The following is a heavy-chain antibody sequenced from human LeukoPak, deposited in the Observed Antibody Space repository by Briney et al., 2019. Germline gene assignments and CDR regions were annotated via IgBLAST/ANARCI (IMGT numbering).Heavy chain of an antibody. D-gene: IGHD3-22*01. Sequence: GESLKISCKGSGYSFTSYWIGWVRQMPGKGLEWMGIIYPGDSDTRYSPPFQGQVTISADKSISTAYLQWNSLKASDTAMYYCARSYYDSSGYYSLGVLDIWGQGTVVTVSS. CDR2: IYPGDSDT. J-gene: IGHJ3*02. V-gene: IGHV5-51*01. CDR3: ARSYYDSSGYYSLGVLDI. CDR1: GYSFTSYW.